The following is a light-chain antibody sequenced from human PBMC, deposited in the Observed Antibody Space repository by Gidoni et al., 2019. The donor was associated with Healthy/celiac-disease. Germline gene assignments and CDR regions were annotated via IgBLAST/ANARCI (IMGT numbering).Light chain of an antibody. CDR2: DVS. J-gene: IGLJ2*01. V-gene: IGLV2-14*03. CDR1: SSDVGGYNY. Sequence: LTQPAPVSGSPGQSITISCTGTSSDVGGYNYVSWYQQHPGKAPKLMIYDVSNRPSGVSNRFSGSKSGNTASLTISGLQAEDEADYYCSSYTSSSTNVVFGGGTKLTVL. CDR3: SSYTSSSTNVV.